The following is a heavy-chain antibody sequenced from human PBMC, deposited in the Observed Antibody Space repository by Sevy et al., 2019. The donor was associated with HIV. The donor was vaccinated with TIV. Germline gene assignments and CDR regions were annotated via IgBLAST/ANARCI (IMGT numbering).Heavy chain of an antibody. CDR3: AKDAAPRYYYGSGDAFDI. D-gene: IGHD3-10*01. CDR2: ISGSGGST. V-gene: IGHV3-23*01. CDR1: GFTFSSYA. J-gene: IGHJ3*02. Sequence: GESLKISCAASGFTFSSYAMSWVRQAPGKGLEWVSAISGSGGSTYYADSVKGRFTISRDNSKNTLYLQMNSLRAEDTAVYYCAKDAAPRYYYGSGDAFDIWGQGTMVTVSS.